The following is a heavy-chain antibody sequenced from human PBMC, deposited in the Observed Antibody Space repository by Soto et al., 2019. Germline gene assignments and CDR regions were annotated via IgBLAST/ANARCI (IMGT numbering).Heavy chain of an antibody. D-gene: IGHD6-19*01. CDR3: ARPYSSGWYGAFDI. Sequence: QVQLQESGPGLVKPSETVSLTCTVSGGSISSYYWSWIRQPPGKGLEWIGNIYYTGSTNYNPSLKSRVTIAVDTSKNHFSLNLSSVTAADTALYYCARPYSSGWYGAFDIWGQGTMVTVSS. J-gene: IGHJ3*02. CDR1: GGSISSYY. V-gene: IGHV4-59*08. CDR2: IYYTGST.